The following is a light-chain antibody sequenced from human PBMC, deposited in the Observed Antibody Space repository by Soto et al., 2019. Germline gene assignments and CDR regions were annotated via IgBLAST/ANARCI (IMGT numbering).Light chain of an antibody. J-gene: IGLJ1*01. CDR3: SSYAGSYTYV. Sequence: QSVLTQPASVSGSPGQSITISCTGTTSDVGGYNYVSWYQQRPGKAPKVIIFEVTNRPSGVSNRFSGSKSGNTASLTISGLQAEDEADYYCSSYAGSYTYVFGTGTKLTVL. CDR1: TSDVGGYNY. V-gene: IGLV2-14*01. CDR2: EVT.